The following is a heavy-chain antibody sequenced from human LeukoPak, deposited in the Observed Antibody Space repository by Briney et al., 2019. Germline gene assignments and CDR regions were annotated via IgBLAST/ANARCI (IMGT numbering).Heavy chain of an antibody. D-gene: IGHD4-11*01. CDR2: INHSGST. J-gene: IGHJ5*02. V-gene: IGHV4-34*01. CDR1: GGSFSGYY. CDR3: ATNPQTTVTTRHFNWFDP. Sequence: SGTLSLTCAVYGGSFSGYYWSWIRQPPGKGLEWIGEINHSGSTNYNPSLKSRVTISVDTSKNQFSLKLSSVTAADTAVYYCATNPQTTVTTRHFNWFDPWGQGTLVTVSS.